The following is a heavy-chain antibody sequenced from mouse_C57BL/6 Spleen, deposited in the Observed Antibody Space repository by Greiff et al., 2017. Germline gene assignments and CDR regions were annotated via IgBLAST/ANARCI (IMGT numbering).Heavy chain of an antibody. D-gene: IGHD1-1*01. J-gene: IGHJ4*01. CDR3: VRDRGTTVVPYAMDY. CDR2: IRSKSSNYAT. Sequence: EVQGVESGGGLVQPKGSLKLSCAASGFTFNTYAMHWVRQAPGKGLEWVARIRSKSSNYATYYADSVKDRFTISRDDSQSMLYLQMNNLKTEDTAMYYCVRDRGTTVVPYAMDYWGQGTSVTVSS. V-gene: IGHV10-3*01. CDR1: GFTFNTYA.